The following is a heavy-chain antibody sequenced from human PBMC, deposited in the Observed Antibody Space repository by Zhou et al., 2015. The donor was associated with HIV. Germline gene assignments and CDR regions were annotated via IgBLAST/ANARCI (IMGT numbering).Heavy chain of an antibody. D-gene: IGHD6-6*01. J-gene: IGHJ2*01. CDR2: IIPVFGTA. CDR1: GYRFTSYD. CDR3: ARDRGAARPEWRYFDL. Sequence: QVQLVQSGAEVKKPGASVKVSCKASGYRFTSYDINWVRQATGQGLEWMGGIIPVFGTAKYAQKFQGRVSITADRSTNIAYMDLWSLRSDDTAVYYCARDRGAARPEWRYFDLWGRGTLVTVSS. V-gene: IGHV1-69*06.